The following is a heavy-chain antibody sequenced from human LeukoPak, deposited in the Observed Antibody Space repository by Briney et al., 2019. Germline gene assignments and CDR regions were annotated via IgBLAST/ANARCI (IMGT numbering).Heavy chain of an antibody. CDR2: IYYSGST. CDR1: GGSISSYY. Sequence: SETLSLTCTVSGGSISSYYWSWIRQPPGKGLEWIGYIYYSGSTNYNPSLKSRVTISVDTSKNQFSLKLSSVTAADTAVYYCARAGAGQTTYYFDYWGQGTLVTVSS. CDR3: ARAGAGQTTYYFDY. D-gene: IGHD1-1*01. J-gene: IGHJ4*02. V-gene: IGHV4-59*01.